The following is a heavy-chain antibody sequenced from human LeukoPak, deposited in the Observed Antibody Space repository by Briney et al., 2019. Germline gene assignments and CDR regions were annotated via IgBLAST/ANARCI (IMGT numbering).Heavy chain of an antibody. D-gene: IGHD3-10*01. CDR3: AKDFAEYYYGSGSYYTHYYYGMDV. CDR1: GFTFSSYA. Sequence: PGGSLRLSCAASGFTFSSYAMSWVRQAPGKGLEWVSAISGSGGSTYYADSVKGRFTISRDNSKNTLYLQMNSLRAEDTAAYYCAKDFAEYYYGSGSYYTHYYYGMDVWGQGTTVTVSS. V-gene: IGHV3-23*01. J-gene: IGHJ6*02. CDR2: ISGSGGST.